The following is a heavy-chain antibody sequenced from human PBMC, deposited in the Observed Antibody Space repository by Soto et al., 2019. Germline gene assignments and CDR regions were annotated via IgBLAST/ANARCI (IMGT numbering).Heavy chain of an antibody. CDR2: IHPRGVTT. Sequence: ASVKVSCKASGYTFTNQYLHWVRQAPGQGLEWMGVIHPRGVTTTYAQKFQGRVAMTRDTSTSTVYMQLSSLRSEDTAVYYCARVGSSNYYDSSGHYYDYWGQGTLVTSPQ. D-gene: IGHD3-22*01. J-gene: IGHJ4*02. CDR1: GYTFTNQY. V-gene: IGHV1-46*01. CDR3: ARVGSSNYYDSSGHYYDY.